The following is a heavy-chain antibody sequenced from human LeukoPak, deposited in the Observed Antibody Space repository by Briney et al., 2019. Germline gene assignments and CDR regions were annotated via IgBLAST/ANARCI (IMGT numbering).Heavy chain of an antibody. D-gene: IGHD3-22*01. CDR1: GYTFTSYG. J-gene: IGHJ4*02. V-gene: IGHV1-18*01. CDR2: ISGYNGNT. CDR3: ARDRRVDSSGYYQYYFDY. Sequence: ASVKVSCKASGYTFTSYGISWVRQAPGQGLEWMGWISGYNGNTKYAQKFQGRVTMTTDTSTSTAYMELRSLRSDDTAVYYCARDRRVDSSGYYQYYFDYWGQGTLVTVSS.